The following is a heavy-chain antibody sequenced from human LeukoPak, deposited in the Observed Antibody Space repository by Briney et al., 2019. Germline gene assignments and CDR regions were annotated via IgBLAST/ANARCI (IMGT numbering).Heavy chain of an antibody. J-gene: IGHJ4*02. CDR2: INPNSGGT. Sequence: ASVKVSCKASGYTVTGYYMHWVRQAPGQGLEWVGWINPNSGGTNYAQKFQGRVTMTRDTSISTAYMELSRLRSDDTAVYYCARDRVFADFDYWGQGTLVTVSS. D-gene: IGHD2-21*01. V-gene: IGHV1-2*02. CDR1: GYTVTGYY. CDR3: ARDRVFADFDY.